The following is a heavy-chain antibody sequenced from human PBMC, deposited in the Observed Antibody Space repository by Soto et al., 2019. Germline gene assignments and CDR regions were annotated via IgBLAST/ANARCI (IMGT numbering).Heavy chain of an antibody. J-gene: IGHJ6*02. CDR2: INPNSGGT. D-gene: IGHD3-9*01. Sequence: GASVKVSCKASGYTFTGYYMHWVRQAPGQGLEWMGWINPNSGGTNYAQKIQGWVTMTRDTSISTAYMELSRLRSDDTAVYYCARDITYYDILTGYYRGYYYYGMDVWGQGTTVTVSS. CDR1: GYTFTGYY. V-gene: IGHV1-2*04. CDR3: ARDITYYDILTGYYRGYYYYGMDV.